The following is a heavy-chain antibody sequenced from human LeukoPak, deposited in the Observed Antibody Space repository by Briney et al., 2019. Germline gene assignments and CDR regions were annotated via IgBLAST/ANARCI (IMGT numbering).Heavy chain of an antibody. V-gene: IGHV4-59*13. D-gene: IGHD3-16*01. CDR1: GGSISSYQ. Sequence: SETLSLTCTVSGGSISSYQWSWLRQPPGKGLEWIGYIYYSGGTNYNPSLKRRVSISVDTPKNQFCLKLNSVTAADTAAYYCARGVSGSYVFDSWGQGTLVTVSS. CDR2: IYYSGGT. CDR3: ARGVSGSYVFDS. J-gene: IGHJ4*02.